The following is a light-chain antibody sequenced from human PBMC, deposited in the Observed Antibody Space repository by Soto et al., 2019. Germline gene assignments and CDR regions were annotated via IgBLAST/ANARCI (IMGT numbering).Light chain of an antibody. V-gene: IGKV3-11*01. CDR3: QQRSNWPPWT. CDR2: GAS. Sequence: EIVMTQSPATLSVSPGEGATLSCRASQSVSSNLAWYQQKPGQAPRLLIYGASNRATGIPARFSGSGSGTDFTLTISSLEPEDFAVYYCQQRSNWPPWTFGQGTKVDIK. CDR1: QSVSSN. J-gene: IGKJ1*01.